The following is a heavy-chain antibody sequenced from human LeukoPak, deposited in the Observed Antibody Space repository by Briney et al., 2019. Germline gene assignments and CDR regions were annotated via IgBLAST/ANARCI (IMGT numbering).Heavy chain of an antibody. D-gene: IGHD5-18*01. V-gene: IGHV3-30*03. CDR2: LSFDGTTK. J-gene: IGHJ4*02. CDR1: GFTFSSFG. Sequence: GGSLRLSCAASGFTFSSFGMHWVRQAPGKGLEWVAVLSFDGTTKYYTDSVKGRFTISRDNSKNTLYLQMNSLRPEDTAVYYCARGRVQLWLWEYYFDYWGQGTLVTVSS. CDR3: ARGRVQLWLWEYYFDY.